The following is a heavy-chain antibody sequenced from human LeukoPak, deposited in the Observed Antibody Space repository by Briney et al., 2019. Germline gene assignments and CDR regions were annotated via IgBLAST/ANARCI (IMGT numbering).Heavy chain of an antibody. CDR1: GGSISSGGYY. CDR3: ARDRRIQLGNYYYGMGV. D-gene: IGHD5-18*01. V-gene: IGHV4-31*03. Sequence: SQTLSLTCTVSGGSISSGGYYRSWIRQHPGKGLEWIGYIYYSGSTYYNPSLKSRVTISVDTSKNQFSLKLSSVTAADTAVYYCARDRRIQLGNYYYGMGVWGQGTTVTVSS. J-gene: IGHJ6*02. CDR2: IYYSGST.